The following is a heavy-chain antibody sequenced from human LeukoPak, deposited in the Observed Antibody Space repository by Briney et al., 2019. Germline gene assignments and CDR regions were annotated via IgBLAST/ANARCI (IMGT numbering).Heavy chain of an antibody. V-gene: IGHV4-59*01. CDR1: GGSISSYY. D-gene: IGHD3-16*01. CDR3: AREAATFEEGFDY. Sequence: SETLSLTCTVSGGSISSYYWSWIRQPPGKGLEWIGYIYYSGSTNYNPSFKSRVTISVDTSKNQFSLKLSSVTAADTAVYYCAREAATFEEGFDYWGQGTLVTVSS. CDR2: IYYSGST. J-gene: IGHJ4*02.